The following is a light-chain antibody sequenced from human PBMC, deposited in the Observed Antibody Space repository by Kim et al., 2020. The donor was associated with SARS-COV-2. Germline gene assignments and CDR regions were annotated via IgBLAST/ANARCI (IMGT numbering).Light chain of an antibody. Sequence: SVSPGARATLSCRASQSVSSNLAWYQQKPGQAPRLLIYGASTRATGIPARFSGSGSGTEFTLTISSLQSEDFAVYYCQQYNNWWTFGQGTKVDIK. CDR1: QSVSSN. CDR3: QQYNNWWT. V-gene: IGKV3-15*01. J-gene: IGKJ1*01. CDR2: GAS.